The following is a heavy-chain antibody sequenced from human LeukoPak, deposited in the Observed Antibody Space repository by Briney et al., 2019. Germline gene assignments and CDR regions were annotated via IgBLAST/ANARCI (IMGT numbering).Heavy chain of an antibody. Sequence: GASVKVSCKASGYTLNAYYMHWVRQAPGQGLEWIGWINPNSGRANYAQKFQGRVNMTRDTSVSAVHLELSGLRSDDTVVYFCARDVYRFLRWNFDSWGQGTLITVSS. CDR3: ARDVYRFLRWNFDS. CDR2: INPNSGRA. J-gene: IGHJ5*01. D-gene: IGHD2-21*01. CDR1: GYTLNAYY. V-gene: IGHV1-2*02.